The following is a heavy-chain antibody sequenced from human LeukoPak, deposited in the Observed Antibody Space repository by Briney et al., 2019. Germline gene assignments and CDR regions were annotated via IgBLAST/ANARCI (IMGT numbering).Heavy chain of an antibody. Sequence: ASVKVSCKASGYTFTDYGISWVRQAPGQGLEWMGWINTYNGNTNYAQKLQGRVTMTTDTSTSTAYMELRSLRSDDTAVYYCARRANWEEFDYWGQGTLVTVSS. CDR2: INTYNGNT. CDR1: GYTFTDYG. D-gene: IGHD7-27*01. CDR3: ARRANWEEFDY. J-gene: IGHJ4*02. V-gene: IGHV1-18*01.